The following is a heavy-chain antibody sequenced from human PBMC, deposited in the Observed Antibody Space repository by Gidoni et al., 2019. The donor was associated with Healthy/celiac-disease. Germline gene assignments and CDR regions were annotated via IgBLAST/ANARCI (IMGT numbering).Heavy chain of an antibody. V-gene: IGHV4-61*02. CDR3: ARDGSGVDY. CDR1: GGSISSGSYY. CDR2: IYTSGST. J-gene: IGHJ4*02. Sequence: QVQLQESGPGLVKPSQTLSLTCTVSGGSISSGSYYWSWIRPPAGKGLEWIGRIYTSGSTNYNPSLKSRVTISVDTSKNQFSLKLSSVTAADTAVYYCARDGSGVDYWGQGTLVTVSS.